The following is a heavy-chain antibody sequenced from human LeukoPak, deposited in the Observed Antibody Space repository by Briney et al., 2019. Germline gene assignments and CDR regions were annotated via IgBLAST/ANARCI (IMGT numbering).Heavy chain of an antibody. CDR2: IIPIFGTA. CDR1: GYTFTGYY. J-gene: IGHJ3*02. D-gene: IGHD5-24*01. CDR3: ARVQMATTPVDAFDI. Sequence: SVKVSCKASGYTFTGYYMHWVRQAPGQGLEWMGGIIPIFGTANYAQKFQGRVTITADKSTSTAYMELSSLRSEDTAVYYCARVQMATTPVDAFDIWGQGTMVTVSS. V-gene: IGHV1-69*06.